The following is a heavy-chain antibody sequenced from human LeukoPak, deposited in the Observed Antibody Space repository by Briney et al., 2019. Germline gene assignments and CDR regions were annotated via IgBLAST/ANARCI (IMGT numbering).Heavy chain of an antibody. V-gene: IGHV4-59*12. CDR1: GGSINSYY. D-gene: IGHD5-12*01. CDR3: ARTGYVPDY. Sequence: SETLSLTCTVSGGSINSYYWNWIRQPPGKGLEWIGEIYHSGSTNYNPSLKSRVTISVDKSKNQFSLKLSSVTAADTAVYYCARTGYVPDYWGQGTLVTISS. CDR2: IYHSGST. J-gene: IGHJ4*02.